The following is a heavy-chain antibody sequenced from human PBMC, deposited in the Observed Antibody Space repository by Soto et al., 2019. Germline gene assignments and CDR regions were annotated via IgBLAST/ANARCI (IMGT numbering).Heavy chain of an antibody. CDR1: GGAFSSYT. CDR2: IIPIFGTT. J-gene: IGHJ6*02. CDR3: ARTQRGRDYYYYGMDV. V-gene: IGHV1-69*13. Sequence: SVKGYCKASGGAFSSYTISWVRQAPGQGLEWMGGIIPIFGTTNYAQKFQGRVTITADESTSTAYMELSSLRSEDTAVYYCARTQRGRDYYYYGMDVWGQGTTVTVSS.